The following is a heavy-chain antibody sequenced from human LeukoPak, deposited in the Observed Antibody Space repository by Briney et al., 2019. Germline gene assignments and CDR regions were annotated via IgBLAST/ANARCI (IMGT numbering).Heavy chain of an antibody. CDR2: ISGSGGST. CDR1: GFTFSSYA. D-gene: IGHD3-9*01. J-gene: IGHJ4*02. V-gene: IGHV3-23*01. CDR3: AKETYYDILTGYSAHDY. Sequence: GGSLRLSCAASGFTFSSYAMSWVRQAPGKGLEWVSAISGSGGSTYYADSVKGRFTISRDNSKNTLYLQMNSLGAEDTAVYYCAKETYYDILTGYSAHDYWGQGTLVTVSS.